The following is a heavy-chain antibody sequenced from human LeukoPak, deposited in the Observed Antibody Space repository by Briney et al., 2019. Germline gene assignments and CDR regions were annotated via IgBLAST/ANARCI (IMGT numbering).Heavy chain of an antibody. J-gene: IGHJ4*02. D-gene: IGHD3-22*01. V-gene: IGHV4-38-2*01. CDR3: ARLVYYDSSGYYYYFDF. CDR1: GYSISSGYY. CDR2: IYYSGIT. Sequence: SETLFLTCSVHGYSISSGYYWGWLRQPPGKGLERIGSIYYSGITTDNPSLNNRDTISVDTSKNQFSLKLNSVTDADTALYYCARLVYYDSSGYYYYFDFWGQGTLVTVSS.